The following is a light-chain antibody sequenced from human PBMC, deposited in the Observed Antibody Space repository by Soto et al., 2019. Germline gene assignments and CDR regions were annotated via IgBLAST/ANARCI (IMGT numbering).Light chain of an antibody. CDR1: SSDVGGYNF. Sequence: QSALAQPASVSGSPGQSITISCTGTSSDVGGYNFVSWYQQFPGKAPKLMIYDVSNRPSGVSNRFSGSKSGNTASLTISGLQADFESDYYRSEYTSISLYVFVPGT. CDR2: DVS. CDR3: SEYTSISLYV. J-gene: IGLJ1*01. V-gene: IGLV2-14*01.